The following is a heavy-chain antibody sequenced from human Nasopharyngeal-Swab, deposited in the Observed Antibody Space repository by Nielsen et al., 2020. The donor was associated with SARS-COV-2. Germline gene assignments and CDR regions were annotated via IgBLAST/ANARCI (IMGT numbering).Heavy chain of an antibody. J-gene: IGHJ5*02. V-gene: IGHV3-23*01. Sequence: GESLKISCAASGFTFSSYAMSWVRQAPGKGLEWVSAISGSGGSTYYADSMKGRFTISRDNSKNTLYLQMNSLRAEDTAVYYCASPPMRWLRLEGWFDPWGQGTLVTVSS. CDR1: GFTFSSYA. CDR2: ISGSGGST. D-gene: IGHD5-12*01. CDR3: ASPPMRWLRLEGWFDP.